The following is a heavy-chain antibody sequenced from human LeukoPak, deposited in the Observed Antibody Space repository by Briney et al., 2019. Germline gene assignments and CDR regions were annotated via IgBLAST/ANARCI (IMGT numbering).Heavy chain of an antibody. J-gene: IGHJ2*01. V-gene: IGHV5-51*01. Sequence: GESLKISCEGSGYSFASYWIGWVRQMPGKGLEWMGIIYPGDSDTRYSPSFQGQVTISADKSIATAYLQWSSLKASDTAMYYCAGPYSSSLSYWYFDLWGRGTLVTVSS. CDR1: GYSFASYW. CDR2: IYPGDSDT. D-gene: IGHD6-13*01. CDR3: AGPYSSSLSYWYFDL.